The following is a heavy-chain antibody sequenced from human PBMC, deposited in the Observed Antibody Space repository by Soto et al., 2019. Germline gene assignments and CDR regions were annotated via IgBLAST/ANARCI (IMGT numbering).Heavy chain of an antibody. CDR1: GGSIENYY. V-gene: IGHV4-59*01. J-gene: IGHJ6*02. CDR3: ARSKRMDV. CDR2: VYYSGSA. Sequence: PXGTLSLTCTVSGGSIENYYWSWIRQPPGRGLEWIGCVYYSGSANYNPSLESRVTISVDMSKNQFSLKLTSVTAADTAVYYCARSKRMDVWGQGTTVTVSS.